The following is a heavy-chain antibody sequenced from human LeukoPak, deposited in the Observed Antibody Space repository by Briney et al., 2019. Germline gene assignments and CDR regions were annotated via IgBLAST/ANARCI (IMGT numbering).Heavy chain of an antibody. D-gene: IGHD3-10*01. V-gene: IGHV4-59*08. CDR1: GASISSYY. CDR3: ASLVYGSGTYPRI. CDR2: VFHSGNT. J-gene: IGHJ4*02. Sequence: SETLSLTCSVSGASISSYYWSWIRQPPGKGLEWIGYVFHSGNTNYNPSLESRVTMSVDTSKNQFSLNLNSVTATDTAVYFCASLVYGSGTYPRIWGQGTLVTVSS.